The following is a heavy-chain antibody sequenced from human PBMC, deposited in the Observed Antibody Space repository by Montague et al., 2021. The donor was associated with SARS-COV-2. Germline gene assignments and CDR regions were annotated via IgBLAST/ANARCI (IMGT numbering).Heavy chain of an antibody. CDR3: ARGEYSSCWDGLKSSFDF. Sequence: SETLSLTCTVYGRSISGYYWSWIRQPPGKGLEWIGEINHSGSTNYNPSLKSRVTISVDTSENQFSLKLSSVTAADTAVYYCARGEYSSCWDGLKSSFDFWGQGTTVTVSS. D-gene: IGHD6-19*01. CDR2: INHSGST. J-gene: IGHJ4*01. V-gene: IGHV4-34*01. CDR1: GRSISGYY.